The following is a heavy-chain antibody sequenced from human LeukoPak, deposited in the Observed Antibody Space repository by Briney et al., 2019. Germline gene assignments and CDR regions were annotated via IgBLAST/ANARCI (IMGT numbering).Heavy chain of an antibody. J-gene: IGHJ4*02. Sequence: AGGSLRLSCAPSGFTFSDYWMSWVRQAPGKGLEWVANIQQDGSEKYYVDSGEGRFTISRDNAKKSLFLQVSSLRGEDTAVYYCARDRGFSYGIDFWGQGTLVTVSS. D-gene: IGHD5-18*01. CDR2: IQQDGSEK. V-gene: IGHV3-7*04. CDR1: GFTFSDYW. CDR3: ARDRGFSYGIDF.